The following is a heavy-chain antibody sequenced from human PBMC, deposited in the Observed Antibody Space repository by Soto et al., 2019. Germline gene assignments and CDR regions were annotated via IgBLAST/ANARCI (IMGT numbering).Heavy chain of an antibody. J-gene: IGHJ6*02. CDR3: ARPRVPAATYYYYGMDV. Sequence: ASVKVSCKASGGTFSSYAISWVRQAPGQGLEWMGGIIPIFGTANYAQKFQGRVTITADESTSTAYMELSSLRSEDTAVYYCARPRVPAATYYYYGMDVWGQGTTVTVSS. V-gene: IGHV1-69*13. D-gene: IGHD2-2*01. CDR2: IIPIFGTA. CDR1: GGTFSSYA.